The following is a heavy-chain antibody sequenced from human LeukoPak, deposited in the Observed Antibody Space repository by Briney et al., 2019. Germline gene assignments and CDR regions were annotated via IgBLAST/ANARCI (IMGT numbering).Heavy chain of an antibody. Sequence: GGSLRLSCAASGFTFSSYGMSWVRQAPGKGLEWVSAISGSGGSTYYADSVKGRFTISRDNSKNTLYLQMNSLRAEDTAVYYCAKHLYYYDSSGYYPETFFDYWGQGTLVTVSS. CDR2: ISGSGGST. D-gene: IGHD3-22*01. J-gene: IGHJ4*02. CDR3: AKHLYYYDSSGYYPETFFDY. V-gene: IGHV3-23*01. CDR1: GFTFSSYG.